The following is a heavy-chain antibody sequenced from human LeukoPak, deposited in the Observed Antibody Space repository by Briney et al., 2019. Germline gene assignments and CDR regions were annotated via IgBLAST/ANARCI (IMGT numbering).Heavy chain of an antibody. CDR2: IYYSGST. Sequence: SETLSLTCTVSGGSISSSSYYWGWIRQPPGKGLEWIGSIYYSGSTYYNPSLKSRVTISVDTSKNQFSLKLSSVTAADTAVYHCAGRDSSSDPYYYYMDVWGKGTTVTVSS. V-gene: IGHV4-39*01. D-gene: IGHD6-6*01. J-gene: IGHJ6*03. CDR1: GGSISSSSYY. CDR3: AGRDSSSDPYYYYMDV.